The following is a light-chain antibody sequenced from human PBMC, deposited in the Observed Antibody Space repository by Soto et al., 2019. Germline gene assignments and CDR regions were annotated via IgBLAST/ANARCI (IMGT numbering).Light chain of an antibody. Sequence: EIVLTQSPGTLSLSPGERATLSCRASQSVSNSYLAWYQHKPGQAPRLLIHGASSRATGIPDRFSGSGSGTEFTLNINRLEPEDFAVYYCQQYGRSPHTFGQGTKLEIK. CDR1: QSVSNSY. CDR2: GAS. V-gene: IGKV3-20*01. J-gene: IGKJ2*01. CDR3: QQYGRSPHT.